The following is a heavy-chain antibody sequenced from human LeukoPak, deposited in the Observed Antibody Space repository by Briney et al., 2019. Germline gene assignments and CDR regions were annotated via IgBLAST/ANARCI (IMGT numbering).Heavy chain of an antibody. J-gene: IGHJ6*02. V-gene: IGHV1-18*01. CDR1: GYTFTNYD. CDR3: ARDQGLTAPPPYGLDV. D-gene: IGHD5-18*01. Sequence: ASVKVSCKASGYTFTNYDINWVRQAPGQGLEWMAWISSYSGNTDYAQKFQGRVTMTTDTSTSTVYMELRSLTSDDTAVYYCARDQGLTAPPPYGLDVWGQGTTVIVSS. CDR2: ISSYSGNT.